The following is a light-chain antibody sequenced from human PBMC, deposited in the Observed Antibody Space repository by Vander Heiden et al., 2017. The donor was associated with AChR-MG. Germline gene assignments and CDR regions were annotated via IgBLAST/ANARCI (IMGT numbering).Light chain of an antibody. Sequence: EIVLTQSPATLSLSPGERATLSCRASHSVLTFLAWYQHKPGQPPRLLISDASNRATGMPARFRGSGSGTDFTLTISTLEPEDFAVYYCQQRYNWPRTFGQGTRVEI. V-gene: IGKV3-11*01. J-gene: IGKJ1*01. CDR1: HSVLTF. CDR3: QQRYNWPRT. CDR2: DAS.